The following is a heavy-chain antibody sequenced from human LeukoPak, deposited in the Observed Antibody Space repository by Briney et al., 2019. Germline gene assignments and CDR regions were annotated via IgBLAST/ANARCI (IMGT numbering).Heavy chain of an antibody. CDR2: INHSGST. CDR3: ARGSVATISYGMDV. CDR1: GGSVSSGSYY. J-gene: IGHJ6*02. V-gene: IGHV4-61*01. Sequence: SETLSLTCTVSGGSVSSGSYYWSWIRQPPGKGLEWIGEINHSGSTNYNPSLKSRVTISVDTSKNQFSLKLSSVTAADTAVYYCARGSVATISYGMDVWGQGTTVTVSS. D-gene: IGHD5-12*01.